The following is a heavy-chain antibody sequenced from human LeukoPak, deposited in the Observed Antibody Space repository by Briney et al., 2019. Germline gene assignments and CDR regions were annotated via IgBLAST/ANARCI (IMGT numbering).Heavy chain of an antibody. V-gene: IGHV3-21*01. CDR2: ISSGSSYI. CDR1: EFTFSSYS. CDR3: AKDRLLNCRGDCYIFDY. Sequence: GGSLRLSCAASEFTFSSYSMNWVRQAPGKGLDWVSSISSGSSYIFYADSVKGRFTISRDNAKNSLYLQMNSLRAEDTAVYYCAKDRLLNCRGDCYIFDYWGQGTVVTVSS. D-gene: IGHD2-21*02. J-gene: IGHJ4*02.